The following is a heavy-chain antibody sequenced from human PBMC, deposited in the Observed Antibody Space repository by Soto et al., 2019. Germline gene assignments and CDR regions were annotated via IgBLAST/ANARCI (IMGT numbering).Heavy chain of an antibody. CDR3: ARHRGVVGRSSSANYLDV. Sequence: QIQLVESGGGVVQPGRSLRLSCASSESTFNTHGMHWVRQAPGKGLEWVALISDDGSKIFYSKSVEGRFIISRDNFKNTLSLEMDSLRVEDTAVYYCARHRGVVGRSSSANYLDVWGKGTAVSVSS. CDR1: ESTFNTHG. V-gene: IGHV3-33*05. D-gene: IGHD6-6*01. J-gene: IGHJ6*03. CDR2: ISDDGSKI.